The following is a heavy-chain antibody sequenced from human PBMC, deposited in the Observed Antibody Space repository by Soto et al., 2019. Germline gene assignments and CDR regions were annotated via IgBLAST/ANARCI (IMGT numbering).Heavy chain of an antibody. CDR1: GGSISSSSYY. Sequence: PSETLSLTCIVSGGSISSSSYYWGWIRQLPGKGLEWIGSIYYSGSTYYNPSLKSRVTISVDTSKNQFSLKLSSVTAADTAVYYCARLRITMVRGARPYYGMDVWGQGTTVTVSS. CDR3: ARLRITMVRGARPYYGMDV. V-gene: IGHV4-39*01. D-gene: IGHD3-10*01. CDR2: IYYSGST. J-gene: IGHJ6*02.